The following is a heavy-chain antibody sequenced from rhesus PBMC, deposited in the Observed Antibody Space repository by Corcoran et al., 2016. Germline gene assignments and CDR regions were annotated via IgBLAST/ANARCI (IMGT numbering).Heavy chain of an antibody. V-gene: IGHV4-65*02. CDR3: ARAGYSSGWAYNSLDV. Sequence: QVQLQESGPGRVKPSETLSLTCAVSGGSITSSNWWSWICQPPGKGPGWFGYISSSSVSTYYTPSLKIRVPISKDTSKTQFSLKLSSVTAADTAVYYCARAGYSSGWAYNSLDVWGRGVLVTVSS. J-gene: IGHJ5-2*02. CDR1: GGSITSSNW. D-gene: IGHD6-31*01. CDR2: ISSSSVST.